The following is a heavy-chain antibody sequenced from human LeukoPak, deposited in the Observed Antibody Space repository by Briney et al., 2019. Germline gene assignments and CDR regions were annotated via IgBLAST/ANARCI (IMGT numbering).Heavy chain of an antibody. V-gene: IGHV1-2*06. J-gene: IGHJ3*02. Sequence: ASVKVSCKASGYTFTGYYMHWVRQAPGQGLEWMGRINPNSGGTNYAQKFQGRVTMTRDTSISTAYMGLSRLRSDDTAVYYCATIIHPDAFDIWGQGTMVTVSS. CDR2: INPNSGGT. CDR1: GYTFTGYY. D-gene: IGHD3-3*01. CDR3: ATIIHPDAFDI.